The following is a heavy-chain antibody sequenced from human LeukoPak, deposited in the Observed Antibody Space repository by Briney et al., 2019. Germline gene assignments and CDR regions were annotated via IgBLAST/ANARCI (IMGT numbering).Heavy chain of an antibody. CDR3: ARAPQRITIFGVVIPTPYYFDY. V-gene: IGHV1-8*01. J-gene: IGHJ4*02. D-gene: IGHD3-3*01. CDR1: GYTFTSYD. Sequence: ASVKVSCKASGYTFTSYDINWVRQATGQGLEWMGWMNPNSGNTGYAQKFQGRVTMTRNTSISTAYMELSSLRSEDTAVYYCARAPQRITIFGVVIPTPYYFDYWGQGTLVTVSS. CDR2: MNPNSGNT.